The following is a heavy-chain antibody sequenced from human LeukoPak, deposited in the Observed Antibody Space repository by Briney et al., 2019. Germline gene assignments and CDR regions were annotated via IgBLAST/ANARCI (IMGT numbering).Heavy chain of an antibody. J-gene: IGHJ4*02. CDR3: ARGSGSFDY. V-gene: IGHV3-7*01. CDR2: IKRDGSEK. CDR1: GFTFRDYA. D-gene: IGHD1-26*01. Sequence: GGSLRLSCAASGFTFRDYAMNWVRQAPGKGLEWVANIKRDGSEKYYVDSVKGRFTISRDNAKNSLYLQMNSLRAEDTAVYYCARGSGSFDYWGQGTLVTVSS.